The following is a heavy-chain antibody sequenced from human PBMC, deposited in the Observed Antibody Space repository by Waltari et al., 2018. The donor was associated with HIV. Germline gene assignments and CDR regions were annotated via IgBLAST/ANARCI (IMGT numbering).Heavy chain of an antibody. V-gene: IGHV3-23*01. J-gene: IGHJ4*02. Sequence: EVQLLESGGGLVQPGESLSLSCLVSGSTFTTYAISWVRQAPGKGLEWVSAVTNTGDITYYADSVRGRFTISRDKPRNTVYLQMNSLRAEDTAIYYCAKGRIVVVPGAASFDLWGQGTLVTVSS. D-gene: IGHD2-2*01. CDR3: AKGRIVVVPGAASFDL. CDR1: GSTFTTYA. CDR2: VTNTGDIT.